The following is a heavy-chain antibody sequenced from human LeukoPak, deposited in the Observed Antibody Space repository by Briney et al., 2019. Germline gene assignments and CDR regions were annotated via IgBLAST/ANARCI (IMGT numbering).Heavy chain of an antibody. D-gene: IGHD2-15*01. CDR2: IYSGGST. J-gene: IGHJ4*02. CDR1: GFTVSSNY. V-gene: IGHV3-53*01. Sequence: GGSLRLSCAASGFTVSSNYMSWVRQAPGKGLEWVSVIYSGGSTYYADSVKGRFTISRDNSKNTLYLQMNSLRAEDTAVYYCAKAVITSGGSCYFDYWGQGTLVTVSS. CDR3: AKAVITSGGSCYFDY.